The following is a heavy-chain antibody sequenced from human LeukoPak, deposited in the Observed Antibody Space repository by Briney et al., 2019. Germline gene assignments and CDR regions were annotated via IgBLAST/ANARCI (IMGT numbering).Heavy chain of an antibody. CDR2: ISWNSGSI. CDR3: AREVYSYSWYPHRGGFDF. CDR1: GFTFDDYA. J-gene: IGHJ3*01. Sequence: GRSLRLSCAASGFTFDDYAMHWVRQAPGKGLEWVSGISWNSGSIGYADSVKGRFTISRDNAKNSLYLQMNSLRAEDTAVYYCAREVYSYSWYPHRGGFDFWGQGTMVTVSS. D-gene: IGHD6-13*01. V-gene: IGHV3-9*01.